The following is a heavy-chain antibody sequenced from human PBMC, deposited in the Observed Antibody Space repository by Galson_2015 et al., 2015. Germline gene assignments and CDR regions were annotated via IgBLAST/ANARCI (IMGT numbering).Heavy chain of an antibody. CDR3: ARDDYVWGSYRYPGGSAFDI. D-gene: IGHD3-16*02. CDR2: INSDGSST. CDR1: GFTFSSYW. Sequence: SLRLSCAASGFTFSSYWMHWVRQAPGKGLVWVSRINSDGSSTSYADSVKGRFTISRDNAKNTLYLQMNSLRAEDTAVYYCARDDYVWGSYRYPGGSAFDIWGQGTMVTVSS. V-gene: IGHV3-74*01. J-gene: IGHJ3*02.